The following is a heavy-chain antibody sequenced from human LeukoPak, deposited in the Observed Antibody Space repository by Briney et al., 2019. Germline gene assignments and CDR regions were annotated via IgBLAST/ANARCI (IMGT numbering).Heavy chain of an antibody. J-gene: IGHJ4*02. CDR1: GGTFSSYA. CDR2: IIPIFGTA. D-gene: IGHD6-25*01. CDR3: ARGGSGVEEGYYFDY. V-gene: IGHV1-69*13. Sequence: SVKVSCKASGGTFSSYAISWVRQAPGQGLEWMGGIIPIFGTANYAQKFQGSVTITADESTSTAYMELSSLRSEDTAVYYCARGGSGVEEGYYFDYWGQGTLVTVSS.